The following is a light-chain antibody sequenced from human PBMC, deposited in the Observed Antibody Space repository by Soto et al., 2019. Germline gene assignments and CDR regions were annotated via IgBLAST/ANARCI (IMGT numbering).Light chain of an antibody. CDR2: SNH. V-gene: IGLV1-44*01. CDR1: SSTIGRNP. J-gene: IGLJ1*01. Sequence: QSVLTQPPSASGTPGQRVTISCSISSSTIGRNPVNWYQQVPGMAPKLLIFSNHQRPSGVPDRFSGSKSATSASLAISGLQSEDEADYFCSSYTSTNTLFVFGTGTKLTVL. CDR3: SSYTSTNTLFV.